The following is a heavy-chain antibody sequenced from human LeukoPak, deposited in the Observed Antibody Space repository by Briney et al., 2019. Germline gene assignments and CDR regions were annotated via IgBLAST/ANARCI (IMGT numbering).Heavy chain of an antibody. V-gene: IGHV4-4*07. CDR3: AREDKFNSGPTDY. J-gene: IGHJ4*02. CDR2: IYTNANT. CDR1: GGSISSYY. D-gene: IGHD5-12*01. Sequence: TSETLSLTCTVSGGSISSYYWSWIRQSAGKGLEWIGRIYTNANTNYNPSLKSRLTMSVDTSKNQFSLQLSSVTAADTAVYYCAREDKFNSGPTDYWGQGTLVTVSS.